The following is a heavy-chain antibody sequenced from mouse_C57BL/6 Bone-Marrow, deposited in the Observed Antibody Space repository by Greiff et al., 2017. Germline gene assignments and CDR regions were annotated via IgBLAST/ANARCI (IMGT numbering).Heavy chain of an antibody. CDR3: AKERRFYYDYSAY. J-gene: IGHJ3*01. D-gene: IGHD2-4*01. CDR2: IYPRSGNT. V-gene: IGHV1-81*01. CDR1: GYTLTSYG. Sequence: QVQLQQSGAELARPGASVKLSCKASGYTLTSYGISWVKQRTGQGLEWIGEIYPRSGNTYYNEKFKGKATLTADKSSSTAYMELRSLTSEDSAVYFCAKERRFYYDYSAYWGQGTLVTVSA.